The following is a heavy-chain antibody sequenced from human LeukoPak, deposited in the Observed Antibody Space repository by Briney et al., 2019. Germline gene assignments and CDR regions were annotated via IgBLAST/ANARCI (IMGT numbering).Heavy chain of an antibody. V-gene: IGHV4-4*09. CDR2: IYTSGST. D-gene: IGHD2-2*01. CDR1: GGSISSYY. Sequence: SETLSLTYTGSGGSISSYYWSWIRQPPGKGLEWIGYIYTSGSTNYNHSLKSRVTISVDTSKNQFSLKLSSVTAADTAVYYCARHGSSTAHYYYMDVWGKGTTVTVSS. CDR3: ARHGSSTAHYYYMDV. J-gene: IGHJ6*03.